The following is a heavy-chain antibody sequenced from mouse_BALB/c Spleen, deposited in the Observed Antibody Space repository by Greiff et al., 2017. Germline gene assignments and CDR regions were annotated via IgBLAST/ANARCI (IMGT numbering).Heavy chain of an antibody. CDR1: GYTFTDYA. V-gene: IGHV1S137*01. CDR2: ISTYYGDA. J-gene: IGHJ4*01. Sequence: VKLMESGAELVRPGVSVKISCKGSGYTFTDYAMHWVKQSHAKSLEWIGVISTYYGDASYNQKFKGKATMTVDKSSSTAYMELARLTSEDSAIYYCARGTTATAMDYWGQGTSVTVSS. D-gene: IGHD1-2*01. CDR3: ARGTTATAMDY.